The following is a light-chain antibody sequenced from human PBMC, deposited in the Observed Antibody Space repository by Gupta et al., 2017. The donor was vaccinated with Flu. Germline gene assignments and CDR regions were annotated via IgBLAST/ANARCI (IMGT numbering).Light chain of an antibody. CDR2: DVS. V-gene: IGLV2-14*03. CDR3: SSYAGSSVV. J-gene: IGLJ2*01. CDR1: SRDVGGNNY. Sequence: QSALTQPASVSGSPGQSITIPCTGTSRDVGGNNYVSWYQQHPGKPPKLIIYDVSKRPSGVSSRFSGSKSGNTASLTIAGLQTEAEDDYYCSSYAGSSVVFGGGTEVTVL.